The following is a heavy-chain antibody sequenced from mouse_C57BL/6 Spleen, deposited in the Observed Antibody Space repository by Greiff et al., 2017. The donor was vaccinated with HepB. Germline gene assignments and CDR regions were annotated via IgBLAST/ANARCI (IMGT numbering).Heavy chain of an antibody. Sequence: EVKLMESGGDLVKPGGSLKLSCAASGFTFSSYGMSWVRQTPDKRLEWVATISSGGSYTYYPDSVKGRFTISRDNAKNTLYLQMSSLKSEDTAMYYCARHPYAMDYWGQGTSVTVSS. CDR3: ARHPYAMDY. V-gene: IGHV5-6*01. CDR2: ISSGGSYT. CDR1: GFTFSSYG. J-gene: IGHJ4*01.